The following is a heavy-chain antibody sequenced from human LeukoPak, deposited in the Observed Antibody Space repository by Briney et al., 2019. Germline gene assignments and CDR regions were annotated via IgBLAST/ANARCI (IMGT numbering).Heavy chain of an antibody. J-gene: IGHJ6*02. D-gene: IGHD2-2*01. Sequence: PGRSLRLSCAASGFTFSSYAMHWVRQAPGKGLEWVAVISYDGSNKYYADSVKGRFTISRDNSKNTLYLQMNSLRAEDTAVYYCARDNAQVVPAAMVYYYYGMDVWGQGTTVTVSS. CDR1: GFTFSSYA. CDR2: ISYDGSNK. CDR3: ARDNAQVVPAAMVYYYYGMDV. V-gene: IGHV3-30-3*01.